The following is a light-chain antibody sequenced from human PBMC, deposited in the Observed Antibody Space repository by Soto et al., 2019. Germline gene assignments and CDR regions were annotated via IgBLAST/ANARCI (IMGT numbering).Light chain of an antibody. CDR2: DVH. CDR3: CSYAGSYTA. CDR1: SSDVGGYNY. V-gene: IGLV2-11*01. Sequence: QSALTQPRSLSASPGQSVTISCTGTSSDVGGYNYVSWYQQHPGKAPKLMIFDVHKRTSGVPDRFSGSKSGNTASLTISGLQADDEADYYCCSYAGSYTAFGTGTKVTVL. J-gene: IGLJ1*01.